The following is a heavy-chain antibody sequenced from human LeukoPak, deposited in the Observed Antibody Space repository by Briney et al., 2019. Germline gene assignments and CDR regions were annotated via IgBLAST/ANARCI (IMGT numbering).Heavy chain of an antibody. CDR1: GGSLTYHY. J-gene: IGHJ6*02. CDR3: AGGLNYFGAGTYGSTFGTIV. Sequence: SETLSLTCAVHGGSLTYHYWSWIRQPPGKGLEWIGEISHRGDTKYSPSLKIRLTIAVDTSKSQVSLTLTSVTAADTAVYYCAGGLNYFGAGTYGSTFGTIVWGQGTTVTVSS. D-gene: IGHD3-10*01. V-gene: IGHV4-34*01. CDR2: ISHRGDT.